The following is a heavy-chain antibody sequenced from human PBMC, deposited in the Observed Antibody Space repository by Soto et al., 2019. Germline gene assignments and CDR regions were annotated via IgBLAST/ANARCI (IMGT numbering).Heavy chain of an antibody. D-gene: IGHD6-19*01. CDR3: ARSYSSGWSDIDY. J-gene: IGHJ4*02. Sequence: QVQLVQSGAEVKKPGSSVKVSCKASGGTFSSYTISWVRQAPGQGLEWMGRIIPILGIANYAQKFQGRVTINADKSTSTAYMELSSLRSEDTDVYYCARSYSSGWSDIDYWGQGTLVTVSS. CDR1: GGTFSSYT. CDR2: IIPILGIA. V-gene: IGHV1-69*02.